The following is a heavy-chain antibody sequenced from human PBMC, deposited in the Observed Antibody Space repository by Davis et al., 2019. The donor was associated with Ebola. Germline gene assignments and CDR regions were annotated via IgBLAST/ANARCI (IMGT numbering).Heavy chain of an antibody. Sequence: MPSETLSLTCAVYGGSFSGYYWSWIRQPPGKGLEWIGEINHSGRTNYKPSLKSRVTISADTSKNQFSLKLSSVTAADTAMYYCARGRVAVLVPAADNYHYYMDVWGQGTTVTVSS. V-gene: IGHV4-34*01. CDR2: INHSGRT. D-gene: IGHD2-2*01. J-gene: IGHJ6*03. CDR3: ARGRVAVLVPAADNYHYYMDV. CDR1: GGSFSGYY.